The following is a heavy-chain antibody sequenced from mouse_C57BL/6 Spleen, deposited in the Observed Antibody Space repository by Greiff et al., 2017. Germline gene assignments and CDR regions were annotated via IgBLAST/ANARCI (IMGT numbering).Heavy chain of an antibody. CDR3: ARLSTGTLGAMDY. Sequence: DVMLVESGGGLVQPGESLKLSCESNEYEFPSHDMSWVRKTPEKRLELVAAINSDGGSTYYPDTMERRFIISRDNTKKTLYLQMSSLRSEDTALYYCARLSTGTLGAMDYWGQGTSVTVSS. V-gene: IGHV5-2*01. CDR2: INSDGGST. D-gene: IGHD4-1*01. J-gene: IGHJ4*01. CDR1: EYEFPSHD.